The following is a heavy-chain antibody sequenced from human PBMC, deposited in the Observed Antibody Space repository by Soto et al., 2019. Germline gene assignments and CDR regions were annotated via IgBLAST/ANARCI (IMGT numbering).Heavy chain of an antibody. Sequence: QVQLQESGPGLVKPSGTLSLTCAVSGGSISSSNWRSWVRQPPGKGLEWIGEIYHSGSTNYSPSPKSGAHKSIDKSNNHFPLKLSSGTARAPAGVYCAGGGRGGGGDYWGQGTLVTVSS. J-gene: IGHJ4*02. D-gene: IGHD3-16*01. CDR2: IYHSGST. CDR1: GGSISSSNW. CDR3: AGGGRGGGGDY. V-gene: IGHV4-4*02.